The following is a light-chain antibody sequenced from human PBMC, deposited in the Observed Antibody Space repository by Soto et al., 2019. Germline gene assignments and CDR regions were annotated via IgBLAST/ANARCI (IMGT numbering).Light chain of an antibody. CDR1: QGISSN. CDR3: QQYNNWPT. J-gene: IGKJ1*01. V-gene: IGKV1-9*01. Sequence: IQLTQSPSSLSASVGDRVIITCRASQGISSNLAWYQQKPGKAPKVLINAASTLQSGVPSRFSGSGSGTEFTLTISSLQSEDFAVYYCQQYNNWPTFGQGTKVDIK. CDR2: AAS.